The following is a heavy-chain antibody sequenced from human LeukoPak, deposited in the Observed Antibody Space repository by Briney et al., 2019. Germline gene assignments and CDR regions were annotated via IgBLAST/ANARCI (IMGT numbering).Heavy chain of an antibody. CDR2: INPNSGGT. CDR3: AREYYYDSSGYEYNWFDP. Sequence: ASVKVSCKASGYTFIGYYMHWVRQAPGQGLEWMGWINPNSGGTNYAQKFQGRVTMTRDTSISTAYMELSRLRSDDTAVYYCAREYYYDSSGYEYNWFDPWGQGTLVTVSS. J-gene: IGHJ5*02. CDR1: GYTFIGYY. D-gene: IGHD3-22*01. V-gene: IGHV1-2*02.